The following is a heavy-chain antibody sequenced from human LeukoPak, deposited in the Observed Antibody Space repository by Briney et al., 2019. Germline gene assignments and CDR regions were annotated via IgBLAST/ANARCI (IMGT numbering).Heavy chain of an antibody. CDR2: IYPGDSDT. Sequence: GESLKISCKGSGYSFTSYWIGWVRQMPGKGLEWMGIIYPGDSDTRYSPSFQGQVTISADKSISTAYLQWSSLKASDTAMYYCARHPIPKKYCSGGSCYDNYFDYWGQGTLATVSS. CDR1: GYSFTSYW. CDR3: ARHPIPKKYCSGGSCYDNYFDY. J-gene: IGHJ4*02. V-gene: IGHV5-51*01. D-gene: IGHD2-15*01.